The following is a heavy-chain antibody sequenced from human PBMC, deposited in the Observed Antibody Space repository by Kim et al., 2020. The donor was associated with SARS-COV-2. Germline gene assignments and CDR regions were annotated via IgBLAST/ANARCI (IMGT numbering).Heavy chain of an antibody. CDR1: GFTFNQNW. J-gene: IGHJ4*02. V-gene: IGHV3-7*03. Sequence: GGSLRLSCVGYGFTFNQNWMSWVRQAPGKGLEWLAIINQGGSEKHYVQSVEGRFTISRDNARNSLYLEMNNLRAEDTALYYCTRDHGGGNGDWGRGTLVTVSS. CDR2: INQGGSEK. CDR3: TRDHGGGNGD. D-gene: IGHD2-15*01.